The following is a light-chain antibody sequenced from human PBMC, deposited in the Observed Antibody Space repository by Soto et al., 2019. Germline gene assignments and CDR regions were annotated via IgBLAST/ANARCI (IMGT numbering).Light chain of an antibody. CDR2: WAS. J-gene: IGKJ4*01. CDR1: QSVLYSSNNKNY. V-gene: IGKV4-1*01. CDR3: QQYYSTPPLT. Sequence: DIVMTQSPDSLAVSLGERATINCKSSQSVLYSSNNKNYLAWYQQKPGQPPKLLIYWASTRESGVPDRFSGSGSGTYFTLTISSLQAEAVAVYYCQQYYSTPPLTFGGGTKVEIK.